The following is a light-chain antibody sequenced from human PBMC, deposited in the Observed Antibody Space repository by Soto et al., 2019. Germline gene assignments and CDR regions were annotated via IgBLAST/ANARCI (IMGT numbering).Light chain of an antibody. J-gene: IGLJ1*01. Sequence: QSALTQPASVSGSPGQSITISCTGTSSDIGTYNYVSWYQPHPGKAPKLMLYEVSNRPSGVSNRFFGSKSGNTASLTISGLQAEDEADYFCNSYTSSSTLYVFGTGTKLTVL. CDR3: NSYTSSSTLYV. CDR2: EVS. V-gene: IGLV2-14*01. CDR1: SSDIGTYNY.